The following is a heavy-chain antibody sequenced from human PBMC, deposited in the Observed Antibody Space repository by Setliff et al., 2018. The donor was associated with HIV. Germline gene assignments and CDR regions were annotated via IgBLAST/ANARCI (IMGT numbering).Heavy chain of an antibody. CDR1: GGTFSSYA. J-gene: IGHJ6*03. D-gene: IGHD6-13*01. Sequence: ASVKVSCKASGGTFSSYAINWVRQAPGQGLEWMGGIIPMFGRVNYAQKLQGRVKITADESTNTAYMELSSLTSEDTAVFYCARASTGYSSIWYRNGLTYYNYMDVWGRGTKVTVSS. CDR3: ARASTGYSSIWYRNGLTYYNYMDV. V-gene: IGHV1-69*13. CDR2: IIPMFGRV.